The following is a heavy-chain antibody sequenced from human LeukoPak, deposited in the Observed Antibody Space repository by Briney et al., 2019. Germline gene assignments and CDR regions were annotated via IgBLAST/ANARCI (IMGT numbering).Heavy chain of an antibody. J-gene: IGHJ4*02. CDR1: GGSLYGYY. CDR3: ARGYSKIMGYFDY. Sequence: SETLSLTCAVYGGSLYGYYWSWIRQPAGKGLEWIGRIYTSGSTNYNPSLKSRVTMSVDTSKNQFSLKLSSVTAADTAVYYCARGYSKIMGYFDYWGQGTLVTVSS. CDR2: IYTSGST. D-gene: IGHD6-13*01. V-gene: IGHV4-59*10.